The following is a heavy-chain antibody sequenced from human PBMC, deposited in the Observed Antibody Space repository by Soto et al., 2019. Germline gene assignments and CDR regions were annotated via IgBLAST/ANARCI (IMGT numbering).Heavy chain of an antibody. D-gene: IGHD2-15*01. J-gene: IGHJ6*02. CDR1: GYSISSGGYY. Sequence: PSETLSLTCAVSGYSISSGGYYWSWIRQHPGRGLEWIGYIYYSGSIYYNPSLKSRVTTSVDTSKNQFSLDLSSVTAADTAVYYCARVGYCSGGSCYGYYYYYGMDVWGQGTTVTVSS. CDR3: ARVGYCSGGSCYGYYYYYGMDV. V-gene: IGHV4-31*11. CDR2: IYYSGSI.